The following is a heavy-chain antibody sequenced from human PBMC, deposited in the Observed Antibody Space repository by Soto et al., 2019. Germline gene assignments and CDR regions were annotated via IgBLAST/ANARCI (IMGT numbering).Heavy chain of an antibody. CDR3: ARFRSAHDFWSGYPPTYYFDY. J-gene: IGHJ4*02. Sequence: SVKVSWKASGGTFSSYAISWVRQAPGQGLEWMGGIIANNGTANYAQKLQGRVTMTTDTSTSTAYMELRSLRSDDTAVYYCARFRSAHDFWSGYPPTYYFDYWGQGTLVTVSS. CDR1: GGTFSSYA. D-gene: IGHD3-3*01. CDR2: IIANNGTA. V-gene: IGHV1-69*05.